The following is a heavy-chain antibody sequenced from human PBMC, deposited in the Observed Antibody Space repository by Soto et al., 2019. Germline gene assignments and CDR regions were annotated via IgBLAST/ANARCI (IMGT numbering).Heavy chain of an antibody. V-gene: IGHV3-23*01. CDR3: ARGPRAPPPHDYGMDV. J-gene: IGHJ6*02. Sequence: EVQLLESGGGLVQPGGSLRLSCAASGFTFSSHVMNWVRQAPGKGLEWVAAISGGGGTTFYGDSVEGRFTMSRDNSKNTLFPQMNSLRAEDTAVYYCARGPRAPPPHDYGMDVWGQGTTVTVSS. CDR1: GFTFSSHV. CDR2: ISGGGGTT.